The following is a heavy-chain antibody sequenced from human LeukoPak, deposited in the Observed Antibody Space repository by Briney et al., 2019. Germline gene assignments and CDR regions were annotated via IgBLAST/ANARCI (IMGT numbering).Heavy chain of an antibody. CDR2: IYYSGTT. Sequence: SETLSLTCTVSGGSISSRSYYWGWIRQSPGKGLEWIGTIYYSGTTYYNPSLKSRVTISVDTSKNQFSLKLSSVTAADTAVYYCARHGYSSGSLAWFDPWGQGTQVTVSS. CDR3: ARHGYSSGSLAWFDP. D-gene: IGHD6-19*01. J-gene: IGHJ5*02. CDR1: GGSISSRSYY. V-gene: IGHV4-39*07.